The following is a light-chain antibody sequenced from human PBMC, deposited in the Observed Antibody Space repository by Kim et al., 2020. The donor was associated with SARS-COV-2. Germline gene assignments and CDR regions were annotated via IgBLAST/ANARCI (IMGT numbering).Light chain of an antibody. CDR3: QQYGSSLRT. CDR2: GAS. CDR1: QSVSNNY. Sequence: EIVLTQSPGTLSLSPGERATLSCRASQSVSNNYLAWYQQKPGQAPRLLIYGASTRATGIPDRFSGSGSGTDLTLTISRLEPEDFAVYYCQQYGSSLRTFGQGTKVEIK. J-gene: IGKJ1*01. V-gene: IGKV3-20*01.